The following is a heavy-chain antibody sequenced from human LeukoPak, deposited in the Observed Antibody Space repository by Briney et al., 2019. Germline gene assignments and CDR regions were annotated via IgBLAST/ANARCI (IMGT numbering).Heavy chain of an antibody. J-gene: IGHJ4*02. V-gene: IGHV3-23*01. CDR1: GFTFSSYA. CDR2: ISGSGGST. Sequence: GRSLRLSCAASGFTFSSYAMSWVRQAPGKGLEWVSAISGSGGSTYYADSVKGRFTISRDNSKNTLYLQMNSLRAEDTAVYYCAKDKSDTAMVTLDYWGQGTLVTVSS. D-gene: IGHD5-18*01. CDR3: AKDKSDTAMVTLDY.